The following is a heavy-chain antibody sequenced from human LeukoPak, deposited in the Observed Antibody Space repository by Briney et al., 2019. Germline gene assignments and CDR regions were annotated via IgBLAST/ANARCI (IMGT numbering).Heavy chain of an antibody. D-gene: IGHD3-22*01. CDR1: GGSISSYY. V-gene: IGHV4-59*08. Sequence: SETLSLTCTVSGGSISSYYWSWIRQPPGKGLEWIGYIYYSGSTNYNPSLKSRVTISVDTSKNQFSLKLSSVTAADTAVYYCASRMYYYDSSGYGGYWLDPWGQGTLVTVSS. CDR2: IYYSGST. J-gene: IGHJ5*02. CDR3: ASRMYYYDSSGYGGYWLDP.